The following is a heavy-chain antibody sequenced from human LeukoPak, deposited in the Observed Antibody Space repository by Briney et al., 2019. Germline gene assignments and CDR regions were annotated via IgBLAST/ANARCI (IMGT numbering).Heavy chain of an antibody. CDR2: ISGGGGST. J-gene: IGHJ5*02. D-gene: IGHD1-14*01. CDR3: AKGSGINHYHWIDP. CDR1: EFXFSNYA. V-gene: IGHV3-23*01. Sequence: GGSLRLSCGASEFXFSNYAMNWVRQAPGKGLEWVSGISGGGGSTYYADSVKGRFTISRDNSKNTLYLQMDSLRAEDTALYYCAKGSGINHYHWIDPWGQGTLVTVSS.